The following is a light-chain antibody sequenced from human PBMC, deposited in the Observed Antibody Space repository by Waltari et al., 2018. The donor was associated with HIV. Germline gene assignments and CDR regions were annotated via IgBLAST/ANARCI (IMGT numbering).Light chain of an antibody. Sequence: QSVLTQPPSVSGTPGQTVTISCSGSTSNIATEALYWYQQLPGTAPKLLIYRNYKRPLGVSDRFSCSKSGASASLFISGLRSEDEAHYYCVSYDSRLDERLFGGGTKLTVL. CDR2: RNY. CDR1: TSNIATEA. V-gene: IGLV1-47*01. CDR3: VSYDSRLDERL. J-gene: IGLJ3*02.